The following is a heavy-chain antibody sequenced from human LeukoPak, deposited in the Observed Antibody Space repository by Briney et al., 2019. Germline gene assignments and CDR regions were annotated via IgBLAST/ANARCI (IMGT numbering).Heavy chain of an antibody. Sequence: GGSLRLSCAASGSTFSSYGMHWVRQAPGKGLEWVAVIWYDGSNKYYADSVKGRFTISRDNSKNTLYLQMNSLRAEDTAVYYCAKGRASGSPYYFDYWGQGTLVTVSS. CDR2: IWYDGSNK. J-gene: IGHJ4*02. CDR3: AKGRASGSPYYFDY. V-gene: IGHV3-33*06. CDR1: GSTFSSYG. D-gene: IGHD1-26*01.